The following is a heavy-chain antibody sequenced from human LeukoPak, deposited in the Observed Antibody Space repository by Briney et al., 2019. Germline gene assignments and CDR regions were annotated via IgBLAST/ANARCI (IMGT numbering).Heavy chain of an antibody. CDR1: GGSFSGYY. D-gene: IGHD1-26*01. Sequence: SETLSLTCAVYGGSFSGYYWSWIRQPPGKGLEWIGEINHSGSTNYNPSLKSRVTISVDTSKNQFSRKLSSVTAADTAVYYCARGLSGGGATPWNDYWGQGTLVTVSS. V-gene: IGHV4-34*01. CDR3: ARGLSGGGATPWNDY. J-gene: IGHJ4*02. CDR2: INHSGST.